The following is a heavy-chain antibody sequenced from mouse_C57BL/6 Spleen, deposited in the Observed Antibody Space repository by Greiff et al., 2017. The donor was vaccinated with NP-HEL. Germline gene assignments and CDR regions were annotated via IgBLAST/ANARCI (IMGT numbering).Heavy chain of an antibody. V-gene: IGHV1-20*01. CDR1: GYSFTGYF. Sequence: EVQLQQSGPELVKPGDSVKISCKASGYSFTGYFMNWVMQSHGKSLEWIGRINPYNGDTFYNQKVKGKATLTVDKASSKAYMELRSLRSEASAVYYCARSRGGSYSFDYWGQGTTLTVSS. D-gene: IGHD1-1*02. CDR3: ARSRGGSYSFDY. J-gene: IGHJ2*01. CDR2: INPYNGDT.